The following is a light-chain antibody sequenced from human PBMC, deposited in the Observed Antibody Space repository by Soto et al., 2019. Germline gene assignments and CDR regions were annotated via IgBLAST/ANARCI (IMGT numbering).Light chain of an antibody. CDR3: SSYSSSSTFYV. J-gene: IGLJ1*01. Sequence: QSALTRPASVSWSPGQSITISCTGTSSDIGGFYYVSWYQHHPGKDPKLMIYQVSNRPSGVSNRFSGSKSGNTASLTISGLQAEDEADYFCSSYSSSSTFYVFGAGTKLTVL. V-gene: IGLV2-14*01. CDR1: SSDIGGFYY. CDR2: QVS.